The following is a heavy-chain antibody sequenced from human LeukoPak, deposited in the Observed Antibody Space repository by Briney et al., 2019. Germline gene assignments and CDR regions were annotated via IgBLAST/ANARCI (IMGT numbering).Heavy chain of an antibody. V-gene: IGHV1-2*02. J-gene: IGHJ4*02. CDR1: GYTFLGYY. D-gene: IGHD5-18*01. CDR3: ATHVRTSIVTLFDD. CDR2: INPNSGGT. Sequence: APVKVSCKASGYTFLGYYLHWIRQTPGQGLEWMGWINPNSGGTNYAQKFQGRVTMTRDTSISTAYMELSRLRSDDTAVYYCATHVRTSIVTLFDDWGQGTLVTVSS.